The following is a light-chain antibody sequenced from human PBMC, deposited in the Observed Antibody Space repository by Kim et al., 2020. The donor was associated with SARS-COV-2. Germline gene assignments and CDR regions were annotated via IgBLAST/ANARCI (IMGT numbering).Light chain of an antibody. J-gene: IGLJ2*01. V-gene: IGLV1-40*01. Sequence: QRVTITCPRSNSNIVAGFDVHWYQQLPATAPKLLIYGDTNRPSGVPDRFSGSKSGTSASLAITEVQAGDEADYYCQSYDRSLSGVVFGGGTQLTVL. CDR1: NSNIVAGFD. CDR2: GDT. CDR3: QSYDRSLSGVV.